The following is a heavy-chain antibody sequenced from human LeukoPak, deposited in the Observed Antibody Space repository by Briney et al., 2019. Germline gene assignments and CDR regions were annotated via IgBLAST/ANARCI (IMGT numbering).Heavy chain of an antibody. V-gene: IGHV3-48*01. CDR2: ISSSSSTI. CDR3: ARVWIRDFWSGSQYGDYFDY. D-gene: IGHD3-3*01. J-gene: IGHJ4*02. Sequence: GGSLRLSCAASGFTFSSYSMNWVRQAPGKGLEWVSYISSSSSTIYYADSVKGRFTISRDNAKNSLYLQMNSLRAEDTAVYYCARVWIRDFWSGSQYGDYFDYWGQGTLVTVSS. CDR1: GFTFSSYS.